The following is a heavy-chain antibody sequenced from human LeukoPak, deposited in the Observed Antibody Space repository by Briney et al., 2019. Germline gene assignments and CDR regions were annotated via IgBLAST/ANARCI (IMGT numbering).Heavy chain of an antibody. CDR2: ISTSSSYI. V-gene: IGHV3-21*04. D-gene: IGHD3-22*01. CDR1: GFTFSSYS. CDR3: AKRRYDSSGHFDS. Sequence: AGGSLRLSCAASGFTFSSYSMNWVRQAPGKGLEWVSSISTSSSYIYYADSVKGRFTISKDNSKNTLYMRMSSLRAEDTAVYYCAKRRYDSSGHFDSWGQGTLVTVSS. J-gene: IGHJ4*02.